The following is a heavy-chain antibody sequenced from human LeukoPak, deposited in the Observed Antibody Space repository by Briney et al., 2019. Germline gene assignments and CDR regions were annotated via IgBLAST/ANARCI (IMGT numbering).Heavy chain of an antibody. D-gene: IGHD5-18*01. CDR3: ARSAMVSLDY. V-gene: IGHV4-59*12. Sequence: PSETLSLTCTVSGGSISSYYWSWIRQPPGKGLEWIGYIYYSGSTNYNPSLKSRISISVDTSKNQFSLKLSSVTAADTAVYYCARSAMVSLDYWGQGTLVTVSS. CDR2: IYYSGST. CDR1: GGSISSYY. J-gene: IGHJ4*02.